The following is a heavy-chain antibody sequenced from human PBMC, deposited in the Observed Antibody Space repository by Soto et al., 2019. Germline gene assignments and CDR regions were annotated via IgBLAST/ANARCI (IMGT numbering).Heavy chain of an antibody. CDR1: GGSISSYY. V-gene: IGHV4-59*01. CDR3: ARGVVVVAAQGYDWFDP. Sequence: PSETLSLTCTVSGGSISSYYWSWIRQPPGKGLEWIGYIYYSGSTNYNPSLKSRVTISVDTSKNQFSLKLSSVTAADTAVYYCARGVVVVAAQGYDWFDPWGQGTLVTVSS. J-gene: IGHJ5*02. D-gene: IGHD2-15*01. CDR2: IYYSGST.